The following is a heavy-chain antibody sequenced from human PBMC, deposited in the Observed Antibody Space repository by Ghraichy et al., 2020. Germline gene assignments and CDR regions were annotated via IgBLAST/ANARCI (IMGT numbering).Heavy chain of an antibody. D-gene: IGHD3-3*01. J-gene: IGHJ6*02. Sequence: ASVKVSCKASGYTFTSYGISWVRQAPGQGLEWMGWISAYNGNTNYAQKLQGRVTMITDTSTSTAYMELRSRRSDDTAVYYCARGFRKVYYYYYYGMDVWGQGTTVTVSS. V-gene: IGHV1-18*01. CDR1: GYTFTSYG. CDR3: ARGFRKVYYYYYYGMDV. CDR2: ISAYNGNT.